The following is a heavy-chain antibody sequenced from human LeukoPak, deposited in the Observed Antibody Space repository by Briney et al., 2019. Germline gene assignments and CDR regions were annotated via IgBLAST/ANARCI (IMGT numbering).Heavy chain of an antibody. CDR3: ARGNYDFWSGYYNGAFDI. CDR1: GDSISRYY. J-gene: IGHJ3*02. V-gene: IGHV4-4*07. CDR2: IYNGGII. Sequence: SETLSLTCTVSGDSISRYYWSWIRQPAGKGLEWIGRIYNGGIITYNPSLKSRVTMSIDTSNNQFSLRLRFVTAADTAVYYCARGNYDFWSGYYNGAFDIWGQGTMVTVSS. D-gene: IGHD3-3*01.